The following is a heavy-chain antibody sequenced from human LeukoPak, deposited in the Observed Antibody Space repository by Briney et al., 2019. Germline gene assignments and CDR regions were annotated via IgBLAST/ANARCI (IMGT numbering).Heavy chain of an antibody. V-gene: IGHV3-30*02. Sequence: GGSLRLSCAASGFTFSSYWMSWVRQAPGKGLEWVALISFDGSQKYYADSVKGRFTISRDNSKSTVYLQMNSLRVEDAAVYYCSKDLTSDFGGDLDPWGQGTLVTVSS. CDR1: GFTFSSYW. CDR2: ISFDGSQK. D-gene: IGHD3-10*01. CDR3: SKDLTSDFGGDLDP. J-gene: IGHJ5*02.